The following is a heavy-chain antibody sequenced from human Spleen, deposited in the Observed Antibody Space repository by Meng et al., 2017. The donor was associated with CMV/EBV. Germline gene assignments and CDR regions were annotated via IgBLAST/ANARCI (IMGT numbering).Heavy chain of an antibody. CDR3: AKDSEIFGVVNLYGMDV. Sequence: GVLKISCAASGFTFDDYTMHWVRQAPGKGLEWVSLISWDGGSTYYADSVKGRFTISRDNSKNSLYLQMNSLRTEDTALYYCAKDSEIFGVVNLYGMDVWGQGTTVTVSS. CDR1: GFTFDDYT. V-gene: IGHV3-43*01. D-gene: IGHD3-3*01. J-gene: IGHJ6*02. CDR2: ISWDGGST.